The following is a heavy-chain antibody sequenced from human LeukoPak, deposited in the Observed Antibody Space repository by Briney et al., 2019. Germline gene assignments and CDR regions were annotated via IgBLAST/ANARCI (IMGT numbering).Heavy chain of an antibody. CDR3: ARHPCIGGSCPNPFDP. V-gene: IGHV1-69*04. D-gene: IGHD2-15*01. Sequence: ASVKVFCKASGGTFSSYAISWGRQDSGQGIELMGRIIPILGIANYAQKFQGRVTITADKSTSTAYMELSSLRSEDTAVYYCARHPCIGGSCPNPFDPWGQGTLVTVSS. J-gene: IGHJ5*02. CDR1: GGTFSSYA. CDR2: IIPILGIA.